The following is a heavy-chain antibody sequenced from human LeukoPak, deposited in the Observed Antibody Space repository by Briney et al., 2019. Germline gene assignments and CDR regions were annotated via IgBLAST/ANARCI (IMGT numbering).Heavy chain of an antibody. CDR1: GGSFSGYY. CDR3: ARAPWIYGSGSYYDAFDI. V-gene: IGHV4-34*01. CDR2: INHSGST. J-gene: IGHJ3*02. Sequence: SETLSLTCAVDGGSFSGYYWSWIRQPPWKGLEWIGEINHSGSTNYNPSLKSRVTISVDTSKNQFSLKLSSVTAADTAVYYCARAPWIYGSGSYYDAFDIWGQGTMVTVSS. D-gene: IGHD3-10*01.